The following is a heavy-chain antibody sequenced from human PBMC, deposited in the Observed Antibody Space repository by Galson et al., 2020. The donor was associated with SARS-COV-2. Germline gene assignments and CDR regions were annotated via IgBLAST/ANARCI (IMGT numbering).Heavy chain of an antibody. V-gene: IGHV3-23*01. CDR2: MNGGGGKT. CDR3: AKDSHPYYYDSSGYNPNYFDS. Sequence: LSLTCAASGFTFNDYAMTWVRQTPGKGLEWVSTMNGGGGKTFYADSVKGRVTVYRDNFKSTLYLQITNLRADDTAIYYCAKDSHPYYYDSSGYNPNYFDSWGQGTLVTVSS. J-gene: IGHJ4*02. D-gene: IGHD3-22*01. CDR1: GFTFNDYA.